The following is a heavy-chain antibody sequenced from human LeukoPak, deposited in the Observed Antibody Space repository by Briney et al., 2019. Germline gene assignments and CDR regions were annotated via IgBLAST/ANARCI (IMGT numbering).Heavy chain of an antibody. CDR3: ARLGLSTVAGFDY. CDR1: GFTFSSYG. Sequence: GGSLRLSCAASGFTFSSYGMHWVRQAPGKGLEWVSYISSSSSTIYYADSVKGRFTISRDNAKNSLYLQMNSLRAEDTAVYYCARLGLSTVAGFDYWGQGTLVTVSS. J-gene: IGHJ4*02. CDR2: ISSSSSTI. V-gene: IGHV3-48*01. D-gene: IGHD4-23*01.